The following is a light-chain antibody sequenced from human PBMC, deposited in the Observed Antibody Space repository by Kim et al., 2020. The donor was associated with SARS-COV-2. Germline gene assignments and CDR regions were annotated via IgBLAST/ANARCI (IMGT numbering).Light chain of an antibody. CDR1: QSVSSY. CDR2: DAS. V-gene: IGKV3-11*01. Sequence: PGERATRSCRASQSVSSYLAWYQQKPGQAPRLLIYDASNRATGIPARFSGSGSGTDFTLTISSLEPEDFAVYYCQQRGYWPATFGPGTKVDIK. CDR3: QQRGYWPAT. J-gene: IGKJ3*01.